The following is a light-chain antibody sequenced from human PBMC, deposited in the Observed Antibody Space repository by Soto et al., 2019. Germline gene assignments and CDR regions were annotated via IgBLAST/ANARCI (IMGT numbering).Light chain of an antibody. CDR1: SSNIGAGYD. V-gene: IGLV1-40*01. J-gene: IGLJ2*01. CDR3: QSYDSSLSGVV. Sequence: QSALTQPPSVSGAPGQRVTISCTGSSSNIGAGYDVHWYQQLPGTAPKLLIYVNNNRPSGVPDRFSSSKSGTSASLAITGLQAEDEADYYCQSYDSSLSGVVFGGGTKVTVL. CDR2: VNN.